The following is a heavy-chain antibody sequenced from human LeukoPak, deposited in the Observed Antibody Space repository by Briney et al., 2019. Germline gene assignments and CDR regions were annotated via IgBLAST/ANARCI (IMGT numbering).Heavy chain of an antibody. CDR2: ISYDGSNK. CDR1: GFTFSSYG. D-gene: IGHD2-2*01. J-gene: IGHJ4*02. V-gene: IGHV3-30*18. CDR3: AKEEGVVPAAYYFDY. Sequence: GGSLRLSCAASGFTFSSYGMHWVRQAPGKGLEWVAVISYDGSNKYYADSVKGRFTISRDNSKNTLYLQMNSLRAEDTAVYYCAKEEGVVPAAYYFDYWGQGTLVTVSS.